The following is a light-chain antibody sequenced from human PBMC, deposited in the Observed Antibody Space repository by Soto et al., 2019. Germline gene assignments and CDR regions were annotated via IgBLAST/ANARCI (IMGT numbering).Light chain of an antibody. CDR3: QQCASYPLT. V-gene: IGKV1-5*01. CDR1: QSISSW. Sequence: DIQMTQSPSTLSASVGDRVAITCRASQSISSWLAWYQQKPGKAPKLLIYDVSTLQSGVPSRFSGSGSGTEFTLTISSLQPDDFATYYCQQCASYPLTFGGGTTLEI. J-gene: IGKJ4*01. CDR2: DVS.